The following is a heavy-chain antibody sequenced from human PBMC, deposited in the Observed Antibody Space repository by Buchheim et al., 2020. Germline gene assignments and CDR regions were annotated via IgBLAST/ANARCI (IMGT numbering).Heavy chain of an antibody. CDR2: IGPRGGAT. D-gene: IGHD1-1*01. CDR3: AKDSNWSDGY. Sequence: EVHLLESGGGLVRPGESLRLSCAASGFIFNTYTMIWVRQAPGKGLEWVAGIGPRGGATYADSVKGRFTISRDNSEGTLYLEMNSLRAEDTAIYFCAKDSNWSDGYWGQGAL. V-gene: IGHV3-23*01. CDR1: GFIFNTYT. J-gene: IGHJ4*02.